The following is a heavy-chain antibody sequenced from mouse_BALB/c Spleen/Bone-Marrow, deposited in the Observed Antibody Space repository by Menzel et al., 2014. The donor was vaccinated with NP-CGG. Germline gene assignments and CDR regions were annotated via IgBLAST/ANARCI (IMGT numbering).Heavy chain of an antibody. J-gene: IGHJ4*01. D-gene: IGHD1-1*01. CDR1: GFTFSSFG. CDR3: ARSGIGYCYGSSSYAMDY. V-gene: IGHV5-17*02. Sequence: EVKVEESGGGLVQPGGSRKLSCAASGFTFSSFGIHWVRQAPEKGLEWVAYISSGSSTIYYVDTVKGRFTISRGYPTNTLFMQMTSLRSEDTAMYYCARSGIGYCYGSSSYAMDYWGQGTSVTVSS. CDR2: ISSGSSTI.